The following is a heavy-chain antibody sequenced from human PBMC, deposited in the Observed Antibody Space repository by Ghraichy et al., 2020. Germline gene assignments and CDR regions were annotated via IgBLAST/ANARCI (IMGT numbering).Heavy chain of an antibody. Sequence: LTCAASGFTFSGSAMHWVRQASGKGLEWVGRIRSKANSYATAYAASVKGRFTISRDDSKNTAYLQMNSLKTEDTAVYYCTRHGLDSGYEDYWGQGTLVTVSS. V-gene: IGHV3-73*01. J-gene: IGHJ4*02. CDR3: TRHGLDSGYEDY. CDR1: GFTFSGSA. D-gene: IGHD5-12*01. CDR2: IRSKANSYAT.